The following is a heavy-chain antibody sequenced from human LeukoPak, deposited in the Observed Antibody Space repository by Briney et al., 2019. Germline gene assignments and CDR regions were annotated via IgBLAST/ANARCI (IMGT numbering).Heavy chain of an antibody. J-gene: IGHJ4*02. CDR2: TFDSETT. CDR1: RSSMRGYY. D-gene: IGHD4-17*01. CDR3: ARGSVTPDAGY. V-gene: IGHV4-59*01. Sequence: PSETLSLTCTVSRSSMRGYYWSWIRQPPGKGLEWIGYTFDSETTDYNPSLKSRVIISVDTSKNQVSLKLNSVTAADTAIYYCARGSVTPDAGYWGPGTLVTVSS.